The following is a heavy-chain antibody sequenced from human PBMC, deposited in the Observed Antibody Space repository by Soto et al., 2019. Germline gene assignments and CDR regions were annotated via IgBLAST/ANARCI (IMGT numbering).Heavy chain of an antibody. CDR1: GYDFTTYW. D-gene: IGHD6-6*01. CDR3: VRHSSKSIAARAPFDY. CDR2: IDPGDSYT. J-gene: IGHJ4*02. V-gene: IGHV5-10-1*01. Sequence: PLESLKISCKGSGYDFTTYWISLVRQMPGKGLEWMGRIDPGDSYTYYSPSFRGHVIISADKSVSTAYLQWSSLRASDSAIYYCVRHSSKSIAARAPFDYWGQGTLVTVSS.